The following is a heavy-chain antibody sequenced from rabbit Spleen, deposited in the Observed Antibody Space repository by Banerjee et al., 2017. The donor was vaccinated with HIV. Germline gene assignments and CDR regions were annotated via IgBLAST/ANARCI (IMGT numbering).Heavy chain of an antibody. Sequence: QEQLEESGGGLVKPEGSLTLTCKASGFSFSDRDVMCWVRQAPGKGLEWIACINTATGKPVYASWAKGRFTISRTSSTTVALQMTSLTAADTATYFCARWGDDYSYAMDLWGQGTLVTVS. J-gene: IGHJ6*01. CDR3: ARWGDDYSYAMDL. D-gene: IGHD2-1*01. CDR1: GFSFSDRDV. V-gene: IGHV1S45*01. CDR2: INTATGKP.